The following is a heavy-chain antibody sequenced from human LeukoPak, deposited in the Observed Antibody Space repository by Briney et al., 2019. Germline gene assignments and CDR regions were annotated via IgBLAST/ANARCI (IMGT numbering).Heavy chain of an antibody. D-gene: IGHD1-26*01. CDR2: ISGSGGNT. J-gene: IGHJ5*02. Sequence: GGSLRLSCAASGFTFSTYAMSWVRQPPGKGLEWVSAISGSGGNTYHADSVRGRFTISRDNSKNTLYLQMSSLRAEDTPVYYCSKGVGATRAITWFDPWGQGTLVTVSS. V-gene: IGHV3-23*01. CDR3: SKGVGATRAITWFDP. CDR1: GFTFSTYA.